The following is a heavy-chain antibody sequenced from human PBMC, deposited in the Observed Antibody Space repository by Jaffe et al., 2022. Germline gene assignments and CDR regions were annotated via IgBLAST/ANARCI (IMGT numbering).Heavy chain of an antibody. V-gene: IGHV3-7*01. J-gene: IGHJ4*02. Sequence: EVQLVESGGGLVQPGGSLRLSCITSGFTFSSKYMSWVRQAPGKGLEWVANIKEDGGKKNYADSVKGRFTVSRDNAKASLYLQMNSLRAEDTGVYYCARELFWSGRDYWGQGTLVTVSS. D-gene: IGHD3-3*01. CDR2: IKEDGGKK. CDR1: GFTFSSKY. CDR3: ARELFWSGRDY.